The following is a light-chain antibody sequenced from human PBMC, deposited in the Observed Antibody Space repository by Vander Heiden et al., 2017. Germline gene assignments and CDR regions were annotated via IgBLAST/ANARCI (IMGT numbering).Light chain of an antibody. CDR1: QSISSW. J-gene: IGKJ3*01. CDR3: QQYKRYPLI. V-gene: IGKV1-5*03. Sequence: DIQMTQSPSTLSASVGDRVTITCRASQSISSWLAWYQQKPGKAPKLLIYKASSLESGGPSRFSGSGSGTEFTLTISSLQPDDFATYYCQQYKRYPLIFGPGTKVDIK. CDR2: KAS.